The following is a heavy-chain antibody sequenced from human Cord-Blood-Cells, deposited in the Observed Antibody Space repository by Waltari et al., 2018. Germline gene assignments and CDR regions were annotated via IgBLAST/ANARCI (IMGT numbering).Heavy chain of an antibody. CDR1: GYSISSGYY. J-gene: IGHJ3*02. CDR3: ARGAVQLGDAFDI. V-gene: IGHV4-38-2*01. CDR2: IYHSGST. D-gene: IGHD6-6*01. Sequence: QVQLQESGPGLVTPSETLSLTCAVSGYSISSGYYWGWIRQPPGKGLELIGSIYHSGSTYYTPSLKSRFTISVDTSKNQFSRKLGSVTAADTAVYYGARGAVQLGDAFDIWGQGTMVTVSS.